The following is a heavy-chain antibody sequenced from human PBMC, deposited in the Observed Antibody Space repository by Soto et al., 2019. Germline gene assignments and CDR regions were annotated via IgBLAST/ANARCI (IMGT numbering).Heavy chain of an antibody. V-gene: IGHV4-4*01. Sequence: LRPRLALTCAFSGVSISSGNWWTWVRQTPQRGLEYIGEIFHDGTANYYPSFERRVAISVDTSKNQFSLKLTSVTAADTAIYFCARLVYDTRLNYMYFDFWGQGALVTVSS. CDR1: GVSISSGNW. D-gene: IGHD3-10*01. CDR2: IFHDGTA. CDR3: ARLVYDTRLNYMYFDF. J-gene: IGHJ4*02.